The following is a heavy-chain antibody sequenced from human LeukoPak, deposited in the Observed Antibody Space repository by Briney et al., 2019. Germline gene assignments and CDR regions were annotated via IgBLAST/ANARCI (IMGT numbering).Heavy chain of an antibody. CDR2: IYYSGST. D-gene: IGHD3-10*01. CDR3: ARPYYGSGGYYTYFDY. J-gene: IGHJ4*02. V-gene: IGHV4-39*01. Sequence: SETLSLTCTVSGGSISGSSYYWGWIRQPPGKGLEWIGSIYYSGSTYYNPSLKRRVTISVDTSKNQFSLKLSSVTAADTAVYYCARPYYGSGGYYTYFDYWGQGTLVTVSS. CDR1: GGSISGSSYY.